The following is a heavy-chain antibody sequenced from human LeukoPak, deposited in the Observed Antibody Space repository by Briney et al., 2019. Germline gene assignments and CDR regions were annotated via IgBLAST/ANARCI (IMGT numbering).Heavy chain of an antibody. D-gene: IGHD3-3*01. Sequence: SETLSLTCTVSGGSISSSTHYWGWIRQPPGKGLEWIGTIYYSGSTNYNPSLKSRVTISVDTSKNQFSLKLSSVTAADTAVYYCARGRFRYYFDYWGQGTLVTVSS. CDR1: GGSISSSTHY. V-gene: IGHV4-39*07. J-gene: IGHJ4*02. CDR2: IYYSGST. CDR3: ARGRFRYYFDY.